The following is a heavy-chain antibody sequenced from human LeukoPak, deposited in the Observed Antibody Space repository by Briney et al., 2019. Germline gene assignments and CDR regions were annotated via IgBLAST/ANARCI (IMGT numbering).Heavy chain of an antibody. CDR1: GFTFSSYG. V-gene: IGHV3-33*01. J-gene: IGHJ4*02. CDR2: IWYDGSNK. Sequence: PGRSLRLSCAASGFTFSSYGMHWVRQAPGKGLEWVAVIWYDGSNKYYADSVKGRFTISRDNSKSTLYLQMNSLRAEDTAVYYCARGLKIACDYWGQGTLVTVSS. CDR3: ARGLKIACDY.